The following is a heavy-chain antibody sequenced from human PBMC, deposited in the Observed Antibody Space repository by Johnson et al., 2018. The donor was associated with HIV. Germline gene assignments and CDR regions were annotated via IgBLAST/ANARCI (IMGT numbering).Heavy chain of an antibody. Sequence: QVQLVESGGGLVKPGGSLRLSCAASGFTFSSYAMHWVRQAPGKGLEWVAVISYDGSNKYYAHSVKGRFTISRDNARSTLYLQMNSLRPEDTAVYYCARDQTYYYDTSGYQGAFDIWGQGTMVSVSS. V-gene: IGHV3-30*04. J-gene: IGHJ3*02. CDR3: ARDQTYYYDTSGYQGAFDI. CDR1: GFTFSSYA. CDR2: ISYDGSNK. D-gene: IGHD3-22*01.